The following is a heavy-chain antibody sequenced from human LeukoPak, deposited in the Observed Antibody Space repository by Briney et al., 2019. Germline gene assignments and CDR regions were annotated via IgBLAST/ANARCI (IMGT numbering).Heavy chain of an antibody. CDR3: ARVTGGIAAGY. D-gene: IGHD6-13*01. CDR2: IYYSGNT. J-gene: IGHJ4*02. Sequence: PSQTLSLTCTVSGGSISSGDYYWSWIRQPPGKGLEWIGYIYYSGNTYYNPSLKSRVTISVDTSKNQFSLKLISVTVADTAVYYCARVTGGIAAGYWGQGTLVTVSS. V-gene: IGHV4-30-4*08. CDR1: GGSISSGDYY.